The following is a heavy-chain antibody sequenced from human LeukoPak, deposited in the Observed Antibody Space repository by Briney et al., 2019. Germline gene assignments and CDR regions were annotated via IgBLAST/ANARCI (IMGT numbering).Heavy chain of an antibody. Sequence: PGGSLRLSCAASGFAFSRYRMNWVRQAPGKGLEWVSYISSSSSTIYYVDSVKGRFTISRDNAKNSLYLQMNSLRAEDTAVYYCARDNNYYDSSGYGFDYWGQGTLVTVSP. J-gene: IGHJ4*02. CDR2: ISSSSSTI. CDR1: GFAFSRYR. V-gene: IGHV3-48*04. CDR3: ARDNNYYDSSGYGFDY. D-gene: IGHD3-22*01.